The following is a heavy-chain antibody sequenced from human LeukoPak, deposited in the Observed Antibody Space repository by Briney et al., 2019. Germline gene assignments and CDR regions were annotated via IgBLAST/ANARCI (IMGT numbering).Heavy chain of an antibody. CDR1: GGSVSSRSYY. D-gene: IGHD4-17*01. CDR3: ASSVTRFSRWDAYGLWYFDY. V-gene: IGHV4-39*07. J-gene: IGHJ4*02. Sequence: ASETLSLTCTVSGGSVSSRSYYWGWIRQPPGKGLEWIGSLYYGGNTFYNPSLKSRVTISVDTSKNHFSLKMSSVTAADTAVYFCASSVTRFSRWDAYGLWYFDYWGQGTQVSVSS. CDR2: LYYGGNT.